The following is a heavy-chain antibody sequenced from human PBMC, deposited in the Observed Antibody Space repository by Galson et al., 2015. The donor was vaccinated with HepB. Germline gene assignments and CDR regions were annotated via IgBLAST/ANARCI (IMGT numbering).Heavy chain of an antibody. J-gene: IGHJ3*02. D-gene: IGHD3-22*01. Sequence: SVKVSCKASGGTFSSYTISWVRQAPGQGLEWMGRIIPILGIANYAQKFQGRVTITADKSTSTAYMELSSLRSEDTAVYYCARERSRPRYYYDSSGYDNRHDAFDIWGQGTMVTVSS. CDR3: ARERSRPRYYYDSSGYDNRHDAFDI. CDR1: GGTFSSYT. CDR2: IIPILGIA. V-gene: IGHV1-69*04.